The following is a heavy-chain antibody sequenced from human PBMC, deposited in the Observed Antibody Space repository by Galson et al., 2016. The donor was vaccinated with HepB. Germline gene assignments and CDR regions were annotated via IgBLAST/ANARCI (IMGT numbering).Heavy chain of an antibody. CDR3: AKDYDSSARSEGY. J-gene: IGHJ4*02. V-gene: IGHV3-23*01. Sequence: LRLSCAASGIPLREYAMNWVRQPPGKGLEWVSLSSSSGDNTYYADSVKGRFTISRDNSKNTLYLQMNSLRAEDTAVYYCAKDYDSSARSEGYWGQGTLVTVSS. CDR1: GIPLREYA. D-gene: IGHD3-22*01. CDR2: SSSSGDNT.